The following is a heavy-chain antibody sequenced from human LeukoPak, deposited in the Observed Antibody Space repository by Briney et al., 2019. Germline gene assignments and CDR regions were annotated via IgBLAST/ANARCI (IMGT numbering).Heavy chain of an antibody. J-gene: IGHJ4*02. V-gene: IGHV4-39*01. CDR1: GGSISSSGYY. CDR2: IYYRGST. D-gene: IGHD3-22*01. Sequence: SETLSLTCTVSGGSISSSGYYWGWIRQPPGKGLEWIGSIYYRGSTYYNPSLKSRVTISVDTSKNQFSLKLSSVTAADTAVYYCARLRYYDSSAYYYAFDYWGQGTLVTVSS. CDR3: ARLRYYDSSAYYYAFDY.